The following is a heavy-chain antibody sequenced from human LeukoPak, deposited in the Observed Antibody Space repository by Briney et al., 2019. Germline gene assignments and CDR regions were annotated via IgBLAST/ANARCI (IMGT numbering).Heavy chain of an antibody. CDR3: AKDPLMEWLVSPVDY. Sequence: LGGTLRLSCAASGFTFSIYGMSWVRQAPGKGLEWVSGISESGDKTYYAESVEGRFTISRDNSKNTLYLQMNSLRAEDTAVYYCAKDPLMEWLVSPVDYWGQGTLVTVSS. V-gene: IGHV3-23*01. D-gene: IGHD6-19*01. CDR1: GFTFSIYG. CDR2: ISESGDKT. J-gene: IGHJ4*02.